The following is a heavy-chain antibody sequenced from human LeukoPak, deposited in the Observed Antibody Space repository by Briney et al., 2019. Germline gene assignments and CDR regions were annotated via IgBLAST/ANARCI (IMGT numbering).Heavy chain of an antibody. V-gene: IGHV4-59*01. D-gene: IGHD3-10*01. CDR2: IFYSGGT. J-gene: IGHJ4*02. CDR1: GGSISSFY. Sequence: SETLSLTCTVSGGSISSFYWSWIRQPPGEGLEWIGYIFYSGGTNYNPSLKSRVTISVDTSKNQISLKLSSVTAADTAVYYCASYYNVVFDYWGQGTLVTVSS. CDR3: ASYYNVVFDY.